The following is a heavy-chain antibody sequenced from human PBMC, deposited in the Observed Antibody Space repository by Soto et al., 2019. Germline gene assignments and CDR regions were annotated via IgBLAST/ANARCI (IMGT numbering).Heavy chain of an antibody. CDR2: IYYSGST. CDR3: ARLLVVTDYYGMDV. D-gene: IGHD3-22*01. J-gene: IGHJ6*02. V-gene: IGHV4-39*01. Sequence: SETLSLTCTVSGGSISSSSYYWGWIRQPPGKGLEWIGSIYYSGSTYYNPSLKSRVTISVDTSKNQFSLKLSSVTAADTAVYYCARLLVVTDYYGMDVWGQGTTVTVSS. CDR1: GGSISSSSYY.